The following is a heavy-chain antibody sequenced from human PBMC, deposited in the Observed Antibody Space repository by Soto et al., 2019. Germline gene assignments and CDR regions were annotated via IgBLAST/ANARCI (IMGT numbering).Heavy chain of an antibody. Sequence: ESGGGVVQPGRSLRLSCAASGFTFSSYGMHWVRQAPGKGLEWVAVIWYDGSNKYYADSVKGRFTISRDNSKNTLYLQMNSLRAEDTAVYYCARDQGSIVVVLDYWGQGTLVTVSS. V-gene: IGHV3-33*01. CDR3: ARDQGSIVVVLDY. D-gene: IGHD3-22*01. CDR2: IWYDGSNK. CDR1: GFTFSSYG. J-gene: IGHJ4*02.